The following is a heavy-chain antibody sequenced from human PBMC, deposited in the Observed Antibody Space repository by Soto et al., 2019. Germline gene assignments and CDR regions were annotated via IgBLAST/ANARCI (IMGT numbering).Heavy chain of an antibody. Sequence: GGSLRLSCSASGFTFSSYAMHWVRQAPGKGLEYVSAISSNGGSTYYADSVKGRFTISRDKSKNTLYLQMSGLRAEDTPVYYCVKNRQWLVRLLGYWGQGTLVTVSS. CDR3: VKNRQWLVRLLGY. D-gene: IGHD6-19*01. CDR2: ISSNGGST. J-gene: IGHJ4*02. V-gene: IGHV3-64D*08. CDR1: GFTFSSYA.